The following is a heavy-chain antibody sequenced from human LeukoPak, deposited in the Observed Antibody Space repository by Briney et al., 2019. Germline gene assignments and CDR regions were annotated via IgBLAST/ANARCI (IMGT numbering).Heavy chain of an antibody. CDR2: FNSRSSTK. Sequence: GGSLRLSCAASGFTLSSYSMNWVRQAPGKGLEWVSYFNSRSSTKYYADSVKGRFTISRDNAKNSLYLQMNSLRAEDTAVYYCAREKGITIFGVVIYWYFDLWGRGTLVTVSS. V-gene: IGHV3-48*04. D-gene: IGHD3-3*01. CDR3: AREKGITIFGVVIYWYFDL. J-gene: IGHJ2*01. CDR1: GFTLSSYS.